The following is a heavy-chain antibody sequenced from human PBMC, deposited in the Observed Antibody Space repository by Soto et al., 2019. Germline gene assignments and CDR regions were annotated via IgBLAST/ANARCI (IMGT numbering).Heavy chain of an antibody. V-gene: IGHV4-59*12. Sequence: SETLSLTCTVSGGSISSYYWSWMRQPPGKGLEWMGYIYYSGSTNYNPSLKSRVTISVDTSKNQFSLKLSSVTAADTAVYYCARGLFWSGYRYGMDVWGQGTTVTVS. J-gene: IGHJ6*02. CDR1: GGSISSYY. CDR2: IYYSGST. D-gene: IGHD3-3*01. CDR3: ARGLFWSGYRYGMDV.